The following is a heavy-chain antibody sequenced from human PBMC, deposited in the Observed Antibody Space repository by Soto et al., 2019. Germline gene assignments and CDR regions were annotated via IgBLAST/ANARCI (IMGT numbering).Heavy chain of an antibody. Sequence: EVQLLESGGGLVQRGGSLRLSCAASGFTFSNYPMSWVRQAPGKGLEGVSVISGSGAFYADSVKGRFTISRDHSKNTLYLQMNSLRGDDTAVYYCAKDSWGGTVSGGSHDSWGEGTLVTVSS. CDR3: AKDSWGGTVSGGSHDS. D-gene: IGHD6-19*01. J-gene: IGHJ4*02. V-gene: IGHV3-23*01. CDR2: ISGSGA. CDR1: GFTFSNYP.